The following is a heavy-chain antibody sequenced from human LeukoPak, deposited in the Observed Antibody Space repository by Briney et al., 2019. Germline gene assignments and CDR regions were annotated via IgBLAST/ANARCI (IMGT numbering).Heavy chain of an antibody. J-gene: IGHJ4*02. Sequence: SETLSLTCAVSSYSISSGSYWGCVRQSPGKGLEWGGSIFHSGNSYYNPSLKSRLTMSVDTSKHQFSLKLTSVTAADTALYYCARVTYVNDMLYQYFDYWGQGILVTVSS. CDR1: SYSISSGSY. CDR3: ARVTYVNDMLYQYFDY. CDR2: IFHSGNS. D-gene: IGHD1-1*01. V-gene: IGHV4-38-2*01.